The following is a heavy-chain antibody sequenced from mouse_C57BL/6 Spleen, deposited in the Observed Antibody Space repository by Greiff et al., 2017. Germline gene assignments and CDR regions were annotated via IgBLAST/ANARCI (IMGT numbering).Heavy chain of an antibody. CDR3: ASYDPFAY. D-gene: IGHD2-3*01. CDR2: INPSSGYT. CDR1: GYTFTSYT. Sequence: QVQLKQSGAELARPGASVKMSCKASGYTFTSYTMHWVKQRPGQGLEWIGYINPSSGYTKYNQKFKDKATLTADKSSSTAYMQLSSLTSEDSAVYYCASYDPFAYWGQGTLVTVSA. V-gene: IGHV1-4*01. J-gene: IGHJ3*01.